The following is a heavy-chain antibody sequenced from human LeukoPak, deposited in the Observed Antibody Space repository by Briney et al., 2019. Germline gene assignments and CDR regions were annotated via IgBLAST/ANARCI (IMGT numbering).Heavy chain of an antibody. CDR3: ARVTVKGRNWFDP. V-gene: IGHV1-2*02. Sequence: ASVKVSCKASGYTFTSSYMHWVRQAPGQGLEWMGWINPNSGGTNYAQKFQGRVTMTRDTSISTAYMELSRLRSDDTAVYYCARVTVKGRNWFDPWGQGTLVTVSS. CDR2: INPNSGGT. D-gene: IGHD4-11*01. J-gene: IGHJ5*02. CDR1: GYTFTSSY.